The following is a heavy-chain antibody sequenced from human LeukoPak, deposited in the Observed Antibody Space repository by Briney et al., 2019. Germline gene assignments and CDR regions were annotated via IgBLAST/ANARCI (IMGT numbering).Heavy chain of an antibody. CDR3: AKDIGYPYYYGMDV. CDR1: GFTYDDYT. D-gene: IGHD5-12*01. V-gene: IGHV3-43*01. CDR2: ISWDGGST. J-gene: IGHJ6*02. Sequence: GGSLRLSCAASGFTYDDYTMHWVRQAPGKGREWVSLISWDGGSTYYADSVKGRFTISRDNSKNSLYLQMNSLRTEDTALYYCAKDIGYPYYYGMDVWGQGTTVTVSS.